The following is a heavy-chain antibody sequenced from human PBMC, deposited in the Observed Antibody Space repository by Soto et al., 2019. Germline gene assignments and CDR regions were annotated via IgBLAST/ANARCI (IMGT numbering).Heavy chain of an antibody. Sequence: EVQLVESGGGLVQPGGSLRLSCAASGFTFSIHSMNWVRQAPGKGLEWVSYMSSSSSIIHYADSVKGRFTISRDNAKNSLYLQMNSLRDEDTAVYYCAREHPRKYYDSSGIFDYWGQGTLVTVSS. CDR3: AREHPRKYYDSSGIFDY. CDR1: GFTFSIHS. J-gene: IGHJ4*02. D-gene: IGHD3-22*01. V-gene: IGHV3-48*02. CDR2: MSSSSSII.